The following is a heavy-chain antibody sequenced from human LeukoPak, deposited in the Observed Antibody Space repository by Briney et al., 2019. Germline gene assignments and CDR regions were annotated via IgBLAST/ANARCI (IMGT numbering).Heavy chain of an antibody. CDR2: IYYSGST. Sequence: PSETLSLTCTVSGGSISSHYWSWIRQPPGKGLEWIGNIYYSGSTNYNPSLTSRVTISIDTSKNQFSLKLSSVTAADTAVYYCAREASSGWSNWLDPWGQGTLVTVSS. CDR1: GGSISSHY. J-gene: IGHJ5*02. CDR3: AREASSGWSNWLDP. D-gene: IGHD6-19*01. V-gene: IGHV4-59*11.